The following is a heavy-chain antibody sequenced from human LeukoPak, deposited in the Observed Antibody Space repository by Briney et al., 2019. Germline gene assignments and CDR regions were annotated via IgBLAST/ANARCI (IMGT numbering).Heavy chain of an antibody. CDR2: ISAYNGNT. J-gene: IGHJ5*02. V-gene: IGHV1-18*01. CDR1: GDAFTSCR. D-gene: IGHD3-3*01. CDR3: ARREWSTNWFDP. Sequence: GGLVRGSCKATGDAFTSCRVRWVSSAPGQGFKWMRWISAYNGNTNYAQKLQGRVTMTTDTSTSTAYMELRSLRSDDTAVYYCARREWSTNWFDPWGQGTLVTVSS.